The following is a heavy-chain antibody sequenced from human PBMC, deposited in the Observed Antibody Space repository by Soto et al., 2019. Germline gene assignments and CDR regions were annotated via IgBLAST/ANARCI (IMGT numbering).Heavy chain of an antibody. CDR1: GGSISSGDYY. J-gene: IGHJ4*02. CDR3: ARAIYYYDSNDYTWHFDS. D-gene: IGHD3-22*01. Sequence: PSETLSLTCTVSGGSISSGDYYWSWIRQPPGKGLEWIGYIYYSGSTYYNPSLKSRVTISVDTSKNQFSLKLSSVTAADTAVHYCARAIYYYDSNDYTWHFDSSGQPTLVTVSS. V-gene: IGHV4-30-4*01. CDR2: IYYSGST.